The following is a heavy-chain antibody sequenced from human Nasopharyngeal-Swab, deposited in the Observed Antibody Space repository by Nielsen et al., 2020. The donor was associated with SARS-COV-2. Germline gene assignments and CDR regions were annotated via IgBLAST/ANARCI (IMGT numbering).Heavy chain of an antibody. CDR2: FDPEDGET. Sequence: ASVMVSCKVSGYTLTELSMHWVRQAPGKGLEWMGGFDPEDGETIYAQKFQGRVTMTEDTSTDTAYMELSSLRSEDTAVYYCATTPRRFLEWFLFDYWGQGTLVTVSS. V-gene: IGHV1-24*01. D-gene: IGHD3-3*01. CDR1: GYTLTELS. CDR3: ATTPRRFLEWFLFDY. J-gene: IGHJ4*02.